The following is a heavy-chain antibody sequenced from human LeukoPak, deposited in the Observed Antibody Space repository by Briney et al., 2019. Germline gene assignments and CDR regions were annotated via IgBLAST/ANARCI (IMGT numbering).Heavy chain of an antibody. CDR3: ASVRYSDVLTGYYGDGYFDY. D-gene: IGHD3-9*01. CDR1: GGSISSYY. CDR2: IYYTRSN. Sequence: SETLSLTCTVSGGSISSYYWSWLRQPPGKGLEWIGYIYYTRSNHYNPSLKSRVTISVDTSKNQFSLKLSPVTAADTAVYYCASVRYSDVLTGYYGDGYFDYWGQGTLVTVSS. J-gene: IGHJ4*02. V-gene: IGHV4-59*01.